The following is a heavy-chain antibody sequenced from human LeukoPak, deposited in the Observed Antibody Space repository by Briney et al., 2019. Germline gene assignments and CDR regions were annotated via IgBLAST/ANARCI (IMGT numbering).Heavy chain of an antibody. CDR2: ISSSGGST. V-gene: IGHV3-23*01. D-gene: IGHD3-22*01. CDR3: AKRYYYDNSGLWDY. Sequence: GGSLRLSCGASGFTFSSYAMSWVRQAPGKGLEWVSAISSSGGSTHYADSAKGRFTISRDNSKNTLYLQMNSLRAEDTAVYYCAKRYYYDNSGLWDYWGQGTLVTVSS. CDR1: GFTFSSYA. J-gene: IGHJ4*02.